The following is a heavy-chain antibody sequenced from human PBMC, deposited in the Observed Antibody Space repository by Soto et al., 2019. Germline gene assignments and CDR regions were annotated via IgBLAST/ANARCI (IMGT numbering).Heavy chain of an antibody. D-gene: IGHD3-22*01. J-gene: IGHJ4*02. CDR3: ARGENYYDSSVYYPPLDY. Sequence: SVKVSCKASGGTFSSYGVSWVRQAPGQGLEWMGGIIPIFASPKYAQKFQGRVTITADESTSTAYMELSSLRSEDTAVYYCARGENYYDSSVYYPPLDYWGRGTQVTVSS. CDR1: GGTFSSYG. CDR2: IIPIFASP. V-gene: IGHV1-69*13.